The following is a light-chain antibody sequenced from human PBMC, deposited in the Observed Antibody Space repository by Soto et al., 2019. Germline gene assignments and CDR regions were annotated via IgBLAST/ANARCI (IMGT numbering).Light chain of an antibody. CDR2: GAS. J-gene: IGKJ5*01. CDR3: QQYNNWPPIT. V-gene: IGKV3-15*01. Sequence: EIVMSQSPATLSVSPGERATLSCRASESVGSNLAWYQQKPGQAPRLLIHGASKRATDIPARFSGSGSGTEFTLTISSLQSEDFAIYYCQQYNNWPPITFGQGTRLEIK. CDR1: ESVGSN.